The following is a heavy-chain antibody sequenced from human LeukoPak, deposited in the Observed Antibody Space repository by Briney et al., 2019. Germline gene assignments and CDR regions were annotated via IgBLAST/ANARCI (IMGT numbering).Heavy chain of an antibody. V-gene: IGHV1-2*02. CDR3: GRGNKSFDP. CDR2: INPNTGGT. J-gene: IGHJ5*02. CDR1: GYTFTVYY. Sequence: VSVNVSCKASGYTFTVYYVHWVRQAPGQGLEWMGWINPNTGGTNYAQKFQGRVNMNKDTYPNAAYMELNKLTSDDTAVYYCGRGNKSFDPWGQGTLVTVSS.